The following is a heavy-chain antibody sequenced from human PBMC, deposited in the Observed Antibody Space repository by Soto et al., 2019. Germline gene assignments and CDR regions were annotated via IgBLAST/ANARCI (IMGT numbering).Heavy chain of an antibody. CDR3: LGGGATFGGY. V-gene: IGHV4-34*01. Sequence: QVQLQQWGAGLLKPSETLSLTCAVYGGSFSGYYWSWIRQPPGKGLEWIGEINHSGSTNYNPSLRGRVTRTVDTSNNQSCVKLGPGTAADAAVYYCLGGGATFGGYWGQGTLVTVSS. CDR1: GGSFSGYY. J-gene: IGHJ4*02. D-gene: IGHD3-16*01. CDR2: INHSGST.